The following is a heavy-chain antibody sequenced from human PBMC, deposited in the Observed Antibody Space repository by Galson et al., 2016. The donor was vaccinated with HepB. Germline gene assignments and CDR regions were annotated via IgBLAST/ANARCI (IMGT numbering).Heavy chain of an antibody. J-gene: IGHJ2*01. D-gene: IGHD4-23*01. V-gene: IGHV4-39*01. Sequence: SETLSLTCTVSGGSISGSSYYWVWIRQPPGKGLEWIGSMFDSGSYYYSPSPMSRVTISVDTSKNQFSLKLSSVTAADTAVYYCATYDFGSNFQYFDLWGRGTLITVSS. CDR2: MFDSGSY. CDR1: GGSISGSSYY. CDR3: ATYDFGSNFQYFDL.